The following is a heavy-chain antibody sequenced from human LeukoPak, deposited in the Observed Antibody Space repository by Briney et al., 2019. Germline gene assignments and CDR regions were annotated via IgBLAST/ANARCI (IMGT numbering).Heavy chain of an antibody. Sequence: ASVKVSCKASGYTFTGYYMHWVRQAPGQGLEWMGWINPNSGGTNYAQKFQGRVTMTRDTSISTAYMELSRLRSDDTAVYFCARLGELERTPIERYYYGMDVWGQGTTVTVSS. J-gene: IGHJ6*02. V-gene: IGHV1-2*02. CDR3: ARLGELERTPIERYYYGMDV. CDR1: GYTFTGYY. D-gene: IGHD1-1*01. CDR2: INPNSGGT.